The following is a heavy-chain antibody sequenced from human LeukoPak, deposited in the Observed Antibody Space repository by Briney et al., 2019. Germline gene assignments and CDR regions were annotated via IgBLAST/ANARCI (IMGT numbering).Heavy chain of an antibody. J-gene: IGHJ5*02. V-gene: IGHV1-2*02. CDR3: ARLRLQHNHWFDP. CDR2: INPNSGGT. Sequence: ASVNVSCKASGYTFTGYYMHWVRQAPGQGLEWMGWINPNSGGTNYAQKCQGRVTMTRGTSISTAYMELSRLRSDDTAVYYCARLRLQHNHWFDPWGQGTLVTVSS. D-gene: IGHD5-24*01. CDR1: GYTFTGYY.